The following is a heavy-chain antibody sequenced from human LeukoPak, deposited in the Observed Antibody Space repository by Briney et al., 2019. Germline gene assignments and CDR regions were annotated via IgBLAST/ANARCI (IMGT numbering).Heavy chain of an antibody. CDR3: ARDRVTSRDIVVAYY. D-gene: IGHD2-2*01. V-gene: IGHV4-31*03. CDR1: GGSISSGGYY. J-gene: IGHJ4*02. CDR2: IYYSGST. Sequence: SQTLSFTCTVSGGSISSGGYYWSWIRQHPGKGLEWIGYIYYSGSTYYNPSLKSRVTISVDTSKNQFSLKLSSVTAADTAVYYCARDRVTSRDIVVAYYWGQGTLVTVSS.